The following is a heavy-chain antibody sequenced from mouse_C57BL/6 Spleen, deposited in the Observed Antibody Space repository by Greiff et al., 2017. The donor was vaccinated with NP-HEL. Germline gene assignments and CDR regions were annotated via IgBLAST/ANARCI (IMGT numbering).Heavy chain of an antibody. V-gene: IGHV2-2*01. CDR2: IWSGGST. CDR3: ARNDYDYGFYAMDY. Sequence: VQLQQSGPGLVQPSQSLSITCTVSGFSLTSYGVHWVRQSPGKGLEWLGVIWSGGSTDYNAAFISRLSISKDNSKSQVFFKMNSLQADATAIYYCARNDYDYGFYAMDYWGQGTSVTVSS. CDR1: GFSLTSYG. D-gene: IGHD2-4*01. J-gene: IGHJ4*01.